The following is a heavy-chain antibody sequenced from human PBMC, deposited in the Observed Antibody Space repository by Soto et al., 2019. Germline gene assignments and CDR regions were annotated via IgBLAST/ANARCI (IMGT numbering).Heavy chain of an antibody. Sequence: GGSLRLSCAASGFTFSSYWMSWVRQAPGEGLEWVANIKQDGSEKYYVDSVKGRFTISRDNAKNSLYLQMNSLRAEDTAVYYCASTDYYDSSGYPGHAFDIWGQGTMVTVSS. CDR3: ASTDYYDSSGYPGHAFDI. CDR1: GFTFSSYW. D-gene: IGHD3-22*01. V-gene: IGHV3-7*03. J-gene: IGHJ3*02. CDR2: IKQDGSEK.